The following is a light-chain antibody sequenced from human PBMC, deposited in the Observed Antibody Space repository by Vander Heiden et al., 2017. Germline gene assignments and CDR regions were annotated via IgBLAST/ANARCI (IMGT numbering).Light chain of an antibody. V-gene: IGLV2-14*03. CDR1: SSDIGGYNY. Sequence: QSALTEPAPVSGSAGESLTISCTRTSSDIGGYNYVSWYQQHPGKAPKVMIYDVSNRPSVLSNRLSGSKSGNTASLIISGLQAEDEADYYCSSYRSTSTLEVFGGGTKLTVL. CDR2: DVS. CDR3: SSYRSTSTLEV. J-gene: IGLJ2*01.